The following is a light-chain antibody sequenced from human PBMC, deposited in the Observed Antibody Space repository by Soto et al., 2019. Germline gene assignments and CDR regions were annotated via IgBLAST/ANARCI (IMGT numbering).Light chain of an antibody. CDR1: SSDVGNYDL. J-gene: IGLJ1*01. Sequence: LTQPASVSGSPGQLITISCTGTSSDVGNYDLVSWYQQLPGKAPKFILYEGSKRPSGVSNRFSGSKSGNTASLTISGLQAEDEADYYCCSYAGSSTYVFGTGTKVTV. V-gene: IGLV2-23*01. CDR3: CSYAGSSTYV. CDR2: EGS.